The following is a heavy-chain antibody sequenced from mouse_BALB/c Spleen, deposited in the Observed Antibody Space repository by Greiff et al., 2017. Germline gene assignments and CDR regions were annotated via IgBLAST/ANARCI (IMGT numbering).Heavy chain of an antibody. CDR1: GYTFTSYW. CDR3: TRDYYGSSYAMDY. V-gene: IGHV1S22*01. J-gene: IGHJ4*01. D-gene: IGHD1-1*01. CDR2: IYPGSGST. Sequence: LQQPGSELVRPGASVKLSCKASGYTFTSYWMHWVKQRPGQGLEWIGNIYPGSGSTNYDEKFKSKATLTVDTSSSTAYMQLSSLTSEDSAVYYCTRDYYGSSYAMDYRGQGTSVTVSS.